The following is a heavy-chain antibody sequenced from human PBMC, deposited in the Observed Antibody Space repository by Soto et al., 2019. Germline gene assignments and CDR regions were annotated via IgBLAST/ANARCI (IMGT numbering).Heavy chain of an antibody. CDR1: GFTFSSYS. V-gene: IGHV3-21*01. CDR2: ISSSSSYI. Sequence: EVQLVESGGGLVKPGGSLRLSCAASGFTFSSYSMNWVRQAPGKGLEWVSSISSSSSYIYYADSVKCRFTISRDNAKNSLYLQVNSLRAKDTAAYYCAREGLAAALDYWGQGTLVTVSS. J-gene: IGHJ4*02. D-gene: IGHD6-13*01. CDR3: AREGLAAALDY.